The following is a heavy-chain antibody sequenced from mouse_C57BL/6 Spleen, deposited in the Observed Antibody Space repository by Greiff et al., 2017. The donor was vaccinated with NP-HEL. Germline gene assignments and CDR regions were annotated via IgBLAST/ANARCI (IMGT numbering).Heavy chain of an antibody. CDR1: GYTFTSYW. Sequence: QVQLQQPGAELVMPGASVKLSCKASGYTFTSYWMHWVKQRPGQGLEWIGEIDPSDSYTNYNQKFKGKSTLTVDKSSSTAYMQLSSLTSEDSAVYYCARSAGMTLYGSSYWYFDVWGTGTTVTVSS. D-gene: IGHD1-1*01. CDR2: IDPSDSYT. V-gene: IGHV1-69*01. CDR3: ARSAGMTLYGSSYWYFDV. J-gene: IGHJ1*03.